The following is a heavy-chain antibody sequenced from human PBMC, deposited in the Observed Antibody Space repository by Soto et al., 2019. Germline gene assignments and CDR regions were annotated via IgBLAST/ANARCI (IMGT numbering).Heavy chain of an antibody. CDR3: ARPGYDAAFDF. Sequence: APGQGLEWMGWIHGCETGYSQKFQGRLSITGDRSTATVYMELTTLTFADTALYYCARPGYDAAFDFWGQGTLVTVS. V-gene: IGHV1-3*01. D-gene: IGHD5-12*01. J-gene: IGHJ4*02. CDR2: IHGCET.